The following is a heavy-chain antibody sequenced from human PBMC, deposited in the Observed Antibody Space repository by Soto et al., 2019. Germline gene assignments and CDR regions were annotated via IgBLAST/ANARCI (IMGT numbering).Heavy chain of an antibody. V-gene: IGHV4-31*03. CDR2: IYHSGHT. CDR1: GGSISSGAYY. Sequence: PSETLSLTCTFSGGSISSGAYYWSWLRQHPGKGLEWIGLIYHSGHTYYNPSFKSRVTISVETSKNQFSLRLNSVTAADTAVYYCARRAPLEILTGSYQYHFDFWGQGTLVTVSS. D-gene: IGHD3-9*01. J-gene: IGHJ4*02. CDR3: ARRAPLEILTGSYQYHFDF.